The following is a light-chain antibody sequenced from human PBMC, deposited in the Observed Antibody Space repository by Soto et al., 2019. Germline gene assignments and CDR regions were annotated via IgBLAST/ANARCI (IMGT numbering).Light chain of an antibody. CDR3: SSYTRSSTWV. V-gene: IGLV2-14*03. CDR1: DSDVGGYEY. J-gene: IGLJ3*02. Sequence: QSALNQPASVAGSPGQAIIISCTGTDSDVGGYEYVYWYQQHPGKVPKLRIYDVIHRPSGVYHRVSGSKSGNTASLTSSGLQAEDEAEYDCSSYTRSSTWVFGRGTKVTVL. CDR2: DVI.